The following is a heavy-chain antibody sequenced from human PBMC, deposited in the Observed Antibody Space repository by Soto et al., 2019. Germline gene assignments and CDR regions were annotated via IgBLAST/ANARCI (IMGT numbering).Heavy chain of an antibody. CDR2: IKQDGSEK. CDR1: GFTFSSYW. D-gene: IGHD2-8*01. V-gene: IGHV3-7*05. Sequence: GSLRLSCAASGFTFSSYWMSWVRQAPGKGLEWVANIKQDGSEKYYVDSVKGRFTISRDNAKNSLYLQMNSLRAEDTAVYYCARVGNRYCTNGVCYPYYYYGMDVWGQGTTVTVSS. CDR3: ARVGNRYCTNGVCYPYYYYGMDV. J-gene: IGHJ6*02.